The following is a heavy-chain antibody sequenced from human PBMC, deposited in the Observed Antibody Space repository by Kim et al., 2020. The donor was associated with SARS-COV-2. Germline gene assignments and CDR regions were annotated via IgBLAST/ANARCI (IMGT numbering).Heavy chain of an antibody. CDR3: ARDRSDGYGMDV. Sequence: GGSLRLSCAASGFTFSSYAMHWVRQAPGKGLEWVAVISYDGSNKYYADSVKGRFTISRDNSKNTLYLQMNSLRAEDTAVYYCARDRSDGYGMDVWGQGTTVTVSS. J-gene: IGHJ6*02. D-gene: IGHD1-26*01. CDR2: ISYDGSNK. CDR1: GFTFSSYA. V-gene: IGHV3-30*04.